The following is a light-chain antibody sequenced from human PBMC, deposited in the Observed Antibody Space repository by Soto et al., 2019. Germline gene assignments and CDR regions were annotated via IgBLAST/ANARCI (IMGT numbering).Light chain of an antibody. CDR3: LQDYNYPRT. Sequence: AIQMTQSPSSLSASVGDRVTITCRASQGIRNELGWYQQRPGKAPNLLIYAASTLESGVPTRFSASGSGTDFTLTIRSLWPEEFATYYCLQDYNYPRTFGQGTKVEIK. CDR1: QGIRNE. J-gene: IGKJ1*01. V-gene: IGKV1-6*01. CDR2: AAS.